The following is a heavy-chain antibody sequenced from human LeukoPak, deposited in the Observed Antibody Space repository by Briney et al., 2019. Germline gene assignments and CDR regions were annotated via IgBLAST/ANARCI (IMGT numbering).Heavy chain of an antibody. V-gene: IGHV1-2*04. CDR3: ARGWERTAEHVYGSGSYYDY. CDR2: INPNSGGT. D-gene: IGHD3-10*01. CDR1: GYTFTDYY. Sequence: VASVKVSCKASGYTFTDYYMHWVRQAPGQGLEWMGWINPNSGGTNYAQKFQGWVTMTRDTSISTAYMELSRLRSDDTAVYYCARGWERTAEHVYGSGSYYDYWGQGTLVTVSS. J-gene: IGHJ4*02.